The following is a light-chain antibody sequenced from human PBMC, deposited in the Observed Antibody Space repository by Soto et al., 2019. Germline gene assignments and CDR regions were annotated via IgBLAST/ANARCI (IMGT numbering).Light chain of an antibody. CDR1: QDIRNF. V-gene: IGKV1-33*01. CDR2: DAS. J-gene: IGKJ2*01. CDR3: QQYDILTT. Sequence: DIQMTQSPSSLSASVGDRVTITCQASQDIRNFLNWYQQKPGKAPKLLIYDASNLETGVPSRFSGSGSGTDFTFTISSLQPEDIATYYSQQYDILTTFGQGTKLEIK.